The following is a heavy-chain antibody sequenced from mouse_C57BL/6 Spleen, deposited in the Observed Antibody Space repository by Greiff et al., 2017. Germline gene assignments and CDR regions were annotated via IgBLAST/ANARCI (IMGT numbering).Heavy chain of an antibody. J-gene: IGHJ4*01. D-gene: IGHD2-3*01. V-gene: IGHV1-82*01. CDR2: IYPGDGDT. Sequence: QVQLQQSGPELVKPGASVKISCKASGYAFSSSWMNWVKQRPGKGLEWIGRIYPGDGDTNYNGKFKGKATLTADKSSSTAYMQLSSRTSEDSAVYFCARSGDGYYYAMDYWGQGTSVTVSS. CDR1: GYAFSSSW. CDR3: ARSGDGYYYAMDY.